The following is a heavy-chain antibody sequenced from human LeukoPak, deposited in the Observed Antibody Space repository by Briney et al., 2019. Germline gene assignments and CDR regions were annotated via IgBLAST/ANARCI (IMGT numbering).Heavy chain of an antibody. J-gene: IGHJ4*02. Sequence: GGSLRLSCTVSGFTVSSNSMSWVRQAPGKGLEWVSYISSSGSTIYYADSVKGRFTISRDNAKNSLYLQMNSLRAEDTAVYYCARDRYRYCSGGSCYSGFDYWGQGTLVTVSS. CDR1: GFTVSSNS. CDR3: ARDRYRYCSGGSCYSGFDY. V-gene: IGHV3-11*04. D-gene: IGHD2-15*01. CDR2: ISSSGSTI.